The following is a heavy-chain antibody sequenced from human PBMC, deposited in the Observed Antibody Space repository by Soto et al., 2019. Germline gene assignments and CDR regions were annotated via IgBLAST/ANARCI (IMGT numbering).Heavy chain of an antibody. CDR3: ARGESRSVVDVLDK. Sequence: EVQLVESGGGLVKPGGSLRLSCATSGFTLSSHSMNWVRQAPGKGLEWVSSISSTSSFIYYADSLKGRFTISRDNAKDSVTLEMSSLRVEDTAVYYCARGESRSVVDVLDKWGQGTLVTVSS. CDR2: ISSTSSFI. CDR1: GFTLSSHS. D-gene: IGHD1-26*01. J-gene: IGHJ4*02. V-gene: IGHV3-21*02.